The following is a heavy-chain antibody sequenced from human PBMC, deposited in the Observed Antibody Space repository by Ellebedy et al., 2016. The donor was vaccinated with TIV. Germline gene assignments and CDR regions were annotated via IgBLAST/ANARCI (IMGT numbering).Heavy chain of an antibody. CDR2: INPSGGST. V-gene: IGHV1-46*01. Sequence: AASVKVSCKASGYTFTSYYMHWVRQAPGQGLEWMGIINPSGGSTSYAQKFQGRVTMTRDTSTRTAYMELSGLRSEDSAVYYCARWAGTSGSFQGPYDDWGQGTLVAVSS. CDR1: GYTFTSYY. J-gene: IGHJ4*02. CDR3: ARWAGTSGSFQGPYDD. D-gene: IGHD1-26*01.